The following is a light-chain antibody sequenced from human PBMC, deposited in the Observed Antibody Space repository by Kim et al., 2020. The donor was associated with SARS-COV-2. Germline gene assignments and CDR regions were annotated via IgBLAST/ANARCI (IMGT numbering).Light chain of an antibody. J-gene: IGKJ2*01. CDR3: QQYNNWRPYT. CDR1: QSVSSN. Sequence: EIVMTQSPATLSVSPGERATLSCRASQSVSSNLAWYQQRPGQAPRLLIYDASTRATGISARFSGYGSGTEFTLTISNLQSEDFAVYFCQQYNNWRPYTFGQGTKLEI. CDR2: DAS. V-gene: IGKV3-15*01.